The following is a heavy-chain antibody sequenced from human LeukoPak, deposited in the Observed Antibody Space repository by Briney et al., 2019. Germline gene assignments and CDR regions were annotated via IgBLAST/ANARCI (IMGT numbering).Heavy chain of an antibody. CDR3: ARQLSDYYDYYIDV. D-gene: IGHD5/OR15-5a*01. V-gene: IGHV4-39*01. CDR2: IYYSETT. Sequence: SGTLSLTCTVSGGSISSTGYYWDWIRQPPGKGLEWIGSIYYSETTYYNSSLKSRVTISLDTSKNQFSLSLNSVTAADTAVYYCARQLSDYYDYYIDVWGKGATVTVSS. J-gene: IGHJ6*03. CDR1: GGSISSTGYY.